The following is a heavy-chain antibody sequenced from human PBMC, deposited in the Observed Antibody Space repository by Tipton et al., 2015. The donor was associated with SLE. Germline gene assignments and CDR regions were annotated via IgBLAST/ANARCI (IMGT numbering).Heavy chain of an antibody. D-gene: IGHD5-12*01. CDR1: GASISGSSW. Sequence: TLSLTCAVSGASISGSSWWSWVRQSPGKGLEWIGEIYHSGSTNYNPSLKSRVTISEDTSNNQFSLRLTSVTAADTAVYYCVRTFRYDYWRDARDFGYFDYWGQGTLATVSS. CDR3: VRTFRYDYWRDARDFGYFDY. CDR2: IYHSGST. V-gene: IGHV4-4*02. J-gene: IGHJ4*02.